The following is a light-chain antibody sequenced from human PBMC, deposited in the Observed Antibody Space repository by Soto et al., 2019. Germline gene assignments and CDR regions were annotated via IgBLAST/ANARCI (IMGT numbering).Light chain of an antibody. V-gene: IGKV2-28*01. Sequence: DIVMTQSPLSLPVTPGEPASISCRSSQSLQHSNGYNYLDWYLQKPGQSPQILIYLASNRASGVPDRFSDSGSGTDFTLKISRAEAEDVGVYYCMQALQTPAFGQGTKVEIK. CDR1: QSLQHSNGYNY. CDR2: LAS. J-gene: IGKJ1*01. CDR3: MQALQTPA.